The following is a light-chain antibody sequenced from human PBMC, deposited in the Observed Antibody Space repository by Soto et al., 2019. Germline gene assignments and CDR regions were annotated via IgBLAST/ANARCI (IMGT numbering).Light chain of an antibody. CDR1: SSNIGAGYD. V-gene: IGLV1-40*01. CDR3: QSYDCSLSGYV. J-gene: IGLJ1*01. CDR2: GNS. Sequence: QSALTQPPSVSGAPGQKVTISCTGSSSNIGAGYDVNWYQQLPGTAPKFLIYGNSNRPSGVPDRFSGSKSGTSASLAITGLQAEDEADYYCQSYDCSLSGYVFGTGTKVTVL.